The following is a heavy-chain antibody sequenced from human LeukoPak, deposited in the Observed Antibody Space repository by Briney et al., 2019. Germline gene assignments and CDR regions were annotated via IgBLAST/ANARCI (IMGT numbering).Heavy chain of an antibody. J-gene: IGHJ3*02. Sequence: SETLSLTCTVSGGSISSYYWSWIRQPPGKGLEWIGYIYCSGSTNYNPSLKSRVTISVDTSKNQFSLKLSSVTAADTAVYYCARALVHDYGDYRAFDIWGQGTMVTVSS. CDR2: IYCSGST. CDR3: ARALVHDYGDYRAFDI. CDR1: GGSISSYY. D-gene: IGHD4-17*01. V-gene: IGHV4-59*01.